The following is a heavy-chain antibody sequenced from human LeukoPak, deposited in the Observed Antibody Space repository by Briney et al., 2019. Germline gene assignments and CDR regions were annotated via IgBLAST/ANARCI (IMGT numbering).Heavy chain of an antibody. V-gene: IGHV3-48*01. CDR2: INSGSSTI. D-gene: IGHD1-1*01. CDR3: ARVLLERPGIDSFDM. CDR1: EFSLRSYS. Sequence: GGSLRLSCGASEFSLRSYSMDWVRQAPGKGLEWVSHINSGSSTIYYADSVKGRFTISRDNAGNSLYLHMNSLRAENTAVYYCARVLLERPGIDSFDMWGQGTMVTVSS. J-gene: IGHJ3*02.